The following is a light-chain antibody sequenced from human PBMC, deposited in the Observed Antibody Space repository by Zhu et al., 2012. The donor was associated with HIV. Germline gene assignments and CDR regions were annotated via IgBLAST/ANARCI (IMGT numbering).Light chain of an antibody. J-gene: IGKJ2*01. CDR1: QSISNSY. Sequence: EIVLTQSPGTLSLSPGERATLSCRSSQSISNSYLAWYQQKPGQAPRLLIYGASSRATGIPDRFSGSGSGTDFTLTINRLEPEDLAVYYCQQYGSSPPYTFGQGTKLEIK. CDR3: QQYGSSPPYT. V-gene: IGKV3-20*01. CDR2: GAS.